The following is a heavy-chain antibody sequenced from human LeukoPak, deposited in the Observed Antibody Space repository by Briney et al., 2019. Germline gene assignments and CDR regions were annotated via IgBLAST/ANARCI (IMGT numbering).Heavy chain of an antibody. J-gene: IGHJ4*02. V-gene: IGHV3-30-3*01. CDR2: ISYDGSNK. CDR1: GFTFSSYA. Sequence: GRSLRLSCAASGFTFSSYAMHWVRQAPGKGLEWVAVISYDGSNKYYADSVKGRFTISRDNSKNTLYLQMNSLRAEDTAVYYCARYRDGYRVVDYWGQGTLVTVSS. D-gene: IGHD5-24*01. CDR3: ARYRDGYRVVDY.